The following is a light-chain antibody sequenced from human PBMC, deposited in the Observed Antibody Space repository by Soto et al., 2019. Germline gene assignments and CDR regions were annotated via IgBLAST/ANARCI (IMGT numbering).Light chain of an antibody. Sequence: DIQMTQSPSTLSASVGDRVTITCRASESISRRLAWYQQKPGKAPKILIYKASSLESGVPSRFSGSGSGTEFTLAINSPQTDDFATYYYQQHYSFSITVGQGTRLEIK. CDR3: QQHYSFSIT. CDR1: ESISRR. CDR2: KAS. J-gene: IGKJ5*01. V-gene: IGKV1-5*03.